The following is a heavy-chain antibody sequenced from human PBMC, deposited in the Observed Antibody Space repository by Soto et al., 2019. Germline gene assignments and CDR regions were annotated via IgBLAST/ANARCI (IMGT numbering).Heavy chain of an antibody. CDR1: GFTFSDYY. D-gene: IGHD3-22*01. CDR2: ISSSSSYT. J-gene: IGHJ6*02. Sequence: PGGSLRLSCAASGFTFSDYYMSWIRQAPGKGLEWVSYISSSSSYTNYADSVKGRFTISRDNAKNTLYLQMNSLRAEDTAVYYCARDDGYYYDSSGYYGDYYYGMDVWGQGTTVTVSS. CDR3: ARDDGYYYDSSGYYGDYYYGMDV. V-gene: IGHV3-11*06.